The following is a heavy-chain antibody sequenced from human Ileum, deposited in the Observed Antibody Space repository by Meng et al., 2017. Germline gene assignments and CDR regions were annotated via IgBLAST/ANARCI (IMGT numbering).Heavy chain of an antibody. CDR3: ARVSSMIMVYGGSYFDY. CDR1: GGSFSGYY. D-gene: IGHD2-8*01. J-gene: IGHJ4*02. Sequence: QVQVQQWGAGLLKPSEALSLTCAVYGGSFSGYYWSWIRQPPGKGLEWIGEINHSGSTNYNPSLKSRVTISVDTSKNQFSLKLSSVTAADTAVYYCARVSSMIMVYGGSYFDYWGQGTLVTVSS. CDR2: INHSGST. V-gene: IGHV4-34*01.